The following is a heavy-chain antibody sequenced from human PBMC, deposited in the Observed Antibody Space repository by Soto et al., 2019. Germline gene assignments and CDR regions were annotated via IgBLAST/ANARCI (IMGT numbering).Heavy chain of an antibody. V-gene: IGHV3-21*01. CDR1: GFTFSSYS. CDR2: ISSSSSYI. J-gene: IGHJ4*02. Sequence: GGSLRLSCAASGFTFSSYSMNWVRQAPGKGLEWVSSISSSSSYIYYADSVKGRFTISRDNAKNSLYLQMNSLRAEDTAVYYCAREDGTNLFDYWGQGTLITVSS. CDR3: AREDGTNLFDY. D-gene: IGHD1-1*01.